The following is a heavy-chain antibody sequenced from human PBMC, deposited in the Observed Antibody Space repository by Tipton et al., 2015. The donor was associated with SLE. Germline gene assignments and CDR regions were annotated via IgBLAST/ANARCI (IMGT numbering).Heavy chain of an antibody. V-gene: IGHV4-39*07. CDR2: IYYTGST. D-gene: IGHD3-16*01. CDR1: GGSISSGTYY. Sequence: TLSLTCTVSGGSISSGTYYWSWIRQPPGKGLEWIGSIYYTGSTYYNPALKSRLTISLDTPKNQFSLKLSSVTAADTAVYYCARDIVLGGGAFDIWGQGTMVTVSS. CDR3: ARDIVLGGGAFDI. J-gene: IGHJ3*02.